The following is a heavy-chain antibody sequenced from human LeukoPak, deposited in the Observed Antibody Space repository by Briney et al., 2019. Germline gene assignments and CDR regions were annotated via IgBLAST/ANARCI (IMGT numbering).Heavy chain of an antibody. D-gene: IGHD3-10*01. CDR3: ARGGDNKRTAPENDY. V-gene: IGHV1-8*03. CDR2: MNPSSCNT. J-gene: IGHJ4*02. Sequence: GASVKVSCKASGYTFSSYDLNWVRQATGQGLEWMGWMNPSSCNTHYSQNFQGRVTITRHTSISTAYMELSSLKSEDTAVYYCARGGDNKRTAPENDYWGQGTLVTVSS. CDR1: GYTFSSYD.